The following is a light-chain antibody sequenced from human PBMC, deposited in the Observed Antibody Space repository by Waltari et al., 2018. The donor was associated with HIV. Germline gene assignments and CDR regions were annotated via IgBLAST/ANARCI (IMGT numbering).Light chain of an antibody. CDR2: KDS. CDR1: ALPKQY. CDR3: QSVDRSRVL. Sequence: SYELTQPPSVSVSPGPTARIHCSGDALPKQYAYWYQQKPGQAPVVVIYKDSERPSGIPERLSGSSSGTTVTLTISGVQTEDEADYYCQSVDRSRVLFGGGTKLTVL. V-gene: IGLV3-25*03. J-gene: IGLJ2*01.